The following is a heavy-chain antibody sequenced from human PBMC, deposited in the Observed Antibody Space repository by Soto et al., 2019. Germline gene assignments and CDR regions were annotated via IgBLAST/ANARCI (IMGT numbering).Heavy chain of an antibody. J-gene: IGHJ5*02. V-gene: IGHV3-7*01. CDR3: ARDSTTETTDH. CDR2: IKQDGSEK. D-gene: IGHD4-17*01. Sequence: GGSLRLSCAASGFTFSNYWMSWVRQAPGKGLEWVANIKQDGSEKYYVDSVKGRFTISRDNAKNSLLLQMNSLRAEDTAVYYCARDSTTETTDHWGQGTLVTVSS. CDR1: GFTFSNYW.